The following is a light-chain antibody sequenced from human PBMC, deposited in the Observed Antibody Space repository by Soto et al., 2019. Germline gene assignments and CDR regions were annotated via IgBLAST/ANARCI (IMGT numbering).Light chain of an antibody. J-gene: IGKJ4*01. V-gene: IGKV1-12*01. CDR2: TAS. CDR3: QQPNSFPLT. Sequence: DLQMTQSPSSVSASVGDRVTITCRASQGISSWLAWYQQKPGKAPNLLIHTASSLQSGVPSRFSGSRSGPHVTLTISSLQPEDFATYYRQQPNSFPLTFGGGTKVEIK. CDR1: QGISSW.